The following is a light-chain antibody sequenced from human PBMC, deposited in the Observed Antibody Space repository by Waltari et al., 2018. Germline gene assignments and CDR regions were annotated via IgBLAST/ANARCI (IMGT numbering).Light chain of an antibody. CDR3: GTWDSSLSAHV. CDR2: ENN. V-gene: IGLV1-51*01. Sequence: QSVLTQPPSVSAAPGQKVTISCSGSNSNIGTNYVSWYQQLPGTAPKVLIYENNKRPSGIPDRVSASKSGSSTTLDITGLQAGDEADYHCGTWDSSLSAHVFGTGTRVTVL. CDR1: NSNIGTNY. J-gene: IGLJ1*01.